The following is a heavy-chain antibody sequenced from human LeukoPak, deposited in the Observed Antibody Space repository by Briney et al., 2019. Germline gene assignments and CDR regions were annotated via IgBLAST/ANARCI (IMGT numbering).Heavy chain of an antibody. CDR2: ISWDGGST. CDR3: AKDQGYNWNSWGFDY. Sequence: PGGSLRLSCAASGFTFDDYAMHWVRQAPGKGLEWVSLISWDGGSTYYADSVKGRFTISRDNSKNSLYLQMNSLRAEDTALYYCAKDQGYNWNSWGFDYWGQGTLVTVSS. D-gene: IGHD1-7*01. CDR1: GFTFDDYA. V-gene: IGHV3-43D*03. J-gene: IGHJ4*02.